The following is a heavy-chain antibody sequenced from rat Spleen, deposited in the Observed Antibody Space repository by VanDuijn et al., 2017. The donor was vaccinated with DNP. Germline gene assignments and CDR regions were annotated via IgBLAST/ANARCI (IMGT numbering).Heavy chain of an antibody. CDR1: GFTFSDYY. CDR2: ISTGGGNT. V-gene: IGHV5S13*01. J-gene: IGHJ3*01. Sequence: EVQLVESGGGLVQPGRSLKLSCAASGFTFSDYYMAWVRQAPKKGLEWVASISTGGGNTYYRDSVKGRFTISRDNAKNTQYLQMDSLQTEDTAMYFCARSHTTGLTWFAYWGQGTLVTVSS. D-gene: IGHD1-9*01. CDR3: ARSHTTGLTWFAY.